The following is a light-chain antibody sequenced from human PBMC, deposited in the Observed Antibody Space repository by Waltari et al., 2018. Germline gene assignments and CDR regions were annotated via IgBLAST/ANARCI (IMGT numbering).Light chain of an antibody. V-gene: IGKV1-9*01. J-gene: IGKJ4*01. CDR2: AEF. CDR3: QQLNSYPLP. Sequence: DIQLTQSPSFLSASVGDRVTITCRASQAISSYLAWYQQKPGKAPKLLIYAEFTLQSGVSSRFSGSGSGTGFTLTIRSLQPEDSATYYCQQLNSYPLPFGGGTKVEI. CDR1: QAISSY.